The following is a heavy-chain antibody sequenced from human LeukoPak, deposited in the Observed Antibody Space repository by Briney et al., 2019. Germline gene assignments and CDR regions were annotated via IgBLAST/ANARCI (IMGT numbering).Heavy chain of an antibody. CDR1: GFSFSYYS. CDR3: SRRFDC. J-gene: IGHJ4*02. Sequence: GESLRLSCAASGFSFSYYSMNWVRQAPGKGLEWVSYIDGSGDTIYYADSVKGRFTISRYNAKNSLDLQMNSLRDEDRDVYYCSRRFDCWGQGTLVTVSS. V-gene: IGHV3-48*02. CDR2: IDGSGDTI.